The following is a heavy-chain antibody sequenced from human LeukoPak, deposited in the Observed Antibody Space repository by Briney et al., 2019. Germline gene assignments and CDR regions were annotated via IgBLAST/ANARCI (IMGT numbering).Heavy chain of an antibody. Sequence: GGSLRLSCAASGFSVSVNYMSWVRQAPGKGLEWVSSISSSSSYIYYADSVKGRFTISGDNAKNSLYLQMNSLRAEDTAVYYCAREAQWEPGTVDAFDIWGQGTMVTVSS. CDR2: ISSSSSYI. CDR3: AREAQWEPGTVDAFDI. CDR1: GFSVSVNY. V-gene: IGHV3-21*01. D-gene: IGHD1-26*01. J-gene: IGHJ3*02.